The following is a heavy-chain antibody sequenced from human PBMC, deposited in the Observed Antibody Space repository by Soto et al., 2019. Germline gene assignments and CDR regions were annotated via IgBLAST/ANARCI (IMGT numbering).Heavy chain of an antibody. Sequence: PSEILSLTCTVSGGSISSRGYYWSWIRQHPGKGLEWIGYIYYSGSTYYNPSLKSRVTISVDTSKNQFSLKLSSVTAADTAVYYCSRGINEGIPGDYYYYMDVWGKGTTVTVSS. J-gene: IGHJ6*03. CDR2: IYYSGST. V-gene: IGHV4-31*03. CDR3: SRGINEGIPGDYYYYMDV. D-gene: IGHD1-20*01. CDR1: GGSISSRGYY.